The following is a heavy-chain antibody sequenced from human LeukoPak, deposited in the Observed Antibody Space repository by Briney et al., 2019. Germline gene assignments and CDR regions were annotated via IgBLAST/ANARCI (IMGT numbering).Heavy chain of an antibody. CDR3: ARGRGSSWLSFDY. J-gene: IGHJ4*02. CDR2: INPNSGGT. V-gene: IGHV1-2*02. D-gene: IGHD6-13*01. CDR1: GYTFTGYY. Sequence: GASVKVSCKASGYTFTGYYVHWVRQAPGQGLEWMGWINPNSGGTNYAQKFQGRVTMTRDTSISTAYMELSRLRSDDTAVYYCARGRGSSWLSFDYWGQGTLVTVSS.